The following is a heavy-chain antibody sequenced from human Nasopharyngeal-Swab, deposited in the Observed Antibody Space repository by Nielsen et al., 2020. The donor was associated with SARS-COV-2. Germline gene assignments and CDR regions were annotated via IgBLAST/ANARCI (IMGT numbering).Heavy chain of an antibody. D-gene: IGHD4-17*01. V-gene: IGHV3-13*01. Sequence: GGSLRLSCAASGFSFTNYAMYWVRQATGKGLEWFSAVGIPGDTYYAGSVKGRFTISREDAKNSLYLQMNNLRAADTAVYYCARATHDYGDYRFDFWGQGTLVTVSS. CDR1: GFSFTNYA. CDR2: VGIPGDT. CDR3: ARATHDYGDYRFDF. J-gene: IGHJ4*02.